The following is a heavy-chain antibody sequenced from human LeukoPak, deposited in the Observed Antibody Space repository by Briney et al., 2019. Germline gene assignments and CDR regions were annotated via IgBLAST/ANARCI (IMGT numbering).Heavy chain of an antibody. J-gene: IGHJ4*02. CDR1: GFTFSSSW. CDR2: IKEDGSEE. D-gene: IGHD1-26*01. Sequence: PGGSLRLSCAASGFTFSSSWMSWVRQAPGKGLEWVANIKEDGSEENHVDSVEGRFTIFRDNAKNSLHLQMSGLRAEDTAVYYCARDSPIVGATGASDYWGQGTLVIVSS. CDR3: ARDSPIVGATGASDY. V-gene: IGHV3-7*01.